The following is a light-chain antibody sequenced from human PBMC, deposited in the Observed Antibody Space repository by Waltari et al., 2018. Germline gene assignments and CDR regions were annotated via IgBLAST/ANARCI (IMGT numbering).Light chain of an antibody. Sequence: DIVLTQSPATLSLSPGDRATLSCRASQSVGSYLAWYQQKPGQAPRLLIYDASNRATGIPARFSGSGSGTDFTLTISSLEPEDFAVYYCQQRSNWPPFTFGPGTKVDIK. V-gene: IGKV3-11*01. CDR2: DAS. J-gene: IGKJ3*01. CDR3: QQRSNWPPFT. CDR1: QSVGSY.